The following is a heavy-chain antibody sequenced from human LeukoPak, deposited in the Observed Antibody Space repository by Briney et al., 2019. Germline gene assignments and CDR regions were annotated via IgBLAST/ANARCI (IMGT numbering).Heavy chain of an antibody. J-gene: IGHJ4*02. V-gene: IGHV4-59*01. D-gene: IGHD3-10*01. Sequence: SETLYLTCTVSGGSNSSYYWSWIRQPPGKGLEWIGYIYFSGTTNYNPSLKSRVTMSLDTSKNQFSLKLNSVTAADTAVYYCARAGARATDFDYWGQGTLVTVSS. CDR3: ARAGARATDFDY. CDR2: IYFSGTT. CDR1: GGSNSSYY.